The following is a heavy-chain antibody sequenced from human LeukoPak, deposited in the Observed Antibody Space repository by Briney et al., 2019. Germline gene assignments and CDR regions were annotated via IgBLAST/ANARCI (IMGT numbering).Heavy chain of an antibody. V-gene: IGHV3-21*04. CDR1: GFTFSSYS. Sequence: GGSLRLSCAASGFTFSSYSMNWVRQAPGKGLEWVSSISSSSSYIYYADSVKGRFTISRDNSKNTLYLQMNSLRAEDTAVYYCARDTYCGGDCYYSLNWGQGTLVTVSS. CDR2: ISSSSSYI. D-gene: IGHD2-21*01. CDR3: ARDTYCGGDCYYSLN. J-gene: IGHJ4*02.